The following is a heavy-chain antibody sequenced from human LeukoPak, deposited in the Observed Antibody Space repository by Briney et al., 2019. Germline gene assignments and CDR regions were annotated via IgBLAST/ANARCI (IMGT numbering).Heavy chain of an antibody. CDR1: GFTFSSYS. Sequence: PGGSLRLSCAASGFTFSSYSMNWVRQAPGTGLEWVSSISSSSSYIYYADSVKGRFTISRDNSKNTLYLQMNSLRTEDTAVYYCARAAASGSYSFDYWGQGTLVTVSS. CDR2: ISSSSSYI. V-gene: IGHV3-21*01. J-gene: IGHJ4*02. D-gene: IGHD1-26*01. CDR3: ARAAASGSYSFDY.